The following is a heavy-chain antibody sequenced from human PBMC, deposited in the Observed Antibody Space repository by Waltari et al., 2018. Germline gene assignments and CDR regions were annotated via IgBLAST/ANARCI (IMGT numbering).Heavy chain of an antibody. V-gene: IGHV3-21*01. CDR1: GFTFGSYS. D-gene: IGHD4-17*01. CDR3: ARAVTTGLDAFDI. CDR2: SSSSSSYI. Sequence: EVQLVESGGGLVKPGGSLRLSCAASGFTFGSYSMNWVRQAPGKGLEWVSSSSSSSSYIYYADSVKGRFTISRDNAKNSLYLQMNSLRAEDTAVYYCARAVTTGLDAFDIWGQGTMVTVSS. J-gene: IGHJ3*02.